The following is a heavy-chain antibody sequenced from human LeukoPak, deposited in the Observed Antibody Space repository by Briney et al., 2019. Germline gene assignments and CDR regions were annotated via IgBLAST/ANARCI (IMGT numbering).Heavy chain of an antibody. Sequence: SETLSLTCTVSGGSISSGDYYWSWIRQPPGKGLEWIGYIYYSGSTYYNPSLKSRVIISVDTSKNQVSLKLSSVTAADTAVYYCARDRGSYRFDYWGQGTLVTVSS. V-gene: IGHV4-30-4*08. CDR3: ARDRGSYRFDY. D-gene: IGHD1-26*01. CDR1: GGSISSGDYY. CDR2: IYYSGST. J-gene: IGHJ4*02.